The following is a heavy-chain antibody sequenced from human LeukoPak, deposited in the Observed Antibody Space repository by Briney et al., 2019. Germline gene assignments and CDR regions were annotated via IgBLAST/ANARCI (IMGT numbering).Heavy chain of an antibody. J-gene: IGHJ6*03. D-gene: IGHD2-15*01. V-gene: IGHV3-23*01. CDR2: ISGSGGST. CDR1: GFTFSRYA. CDR3: ARVGPQDYYYMDV. Sequence: GGSLRLSCAASGFTFSRYAMSLVRQAPGQGPEGGSAISGSGGSTYYADSVKGRFTISRDNSTNTLSLQMNSLRAEDTAVYYCARVGPQDYYYMDVWGKGTTVTVSS.